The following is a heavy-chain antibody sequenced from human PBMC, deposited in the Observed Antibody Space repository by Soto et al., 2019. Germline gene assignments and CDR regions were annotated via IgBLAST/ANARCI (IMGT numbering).Heavy chain of an antibody. CDR3: ASKSSDYGDFGY. V-gene: IGHV3-48*01. CDR2: ISSSSSTI. Sequence: EVQLVESGGGLVQPGGSLRLSCAASGFTFSSYSMNWVRQAPGKGLEWVSYISSSSSTIYYAASVKGRFTISRDNAKNSLYLQMNSLRAEDTAVYYCASKSSDYGDFGYWGQSSLVTVA. D-gene: IGHD4-17*01. CDR1: GFTFSSYS. J-gene: IGHJ4*02.